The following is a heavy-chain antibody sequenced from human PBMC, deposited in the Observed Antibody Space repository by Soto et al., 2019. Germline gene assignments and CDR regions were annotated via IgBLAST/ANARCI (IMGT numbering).Heavy chain of an antibody. CDR1: GFTFTAYA. Sequence: PGGSLRLSCAASGFTFTAYAMSWVRQAPGKGLEWVPAISGSGGTTYYADSVKGRFTISRDNSKNTLYLQMNSLRAEDTAVYYCQQLVRTSWGQGTLVTVSS. D-gene: IGHD6-13*01. J-gene: IGHJ5*02. CDR3: QQLVRTS. V-gene: IGHV3-23*01. CDR2: ISGSGGTT.